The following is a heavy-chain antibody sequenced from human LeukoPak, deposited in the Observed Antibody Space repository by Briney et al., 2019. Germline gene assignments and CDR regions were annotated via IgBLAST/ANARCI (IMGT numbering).Heavy chain of an antibody. J-gene: IGHJ5*02. V-gene: IGHV3-48*02. CDR1: GFAFNTYD. CDR3: ARDRPNILGLDP. CDR2: ISPASNTI. D-gene: IGHD2/OR15-2a*01. Sequence: PGGSLRLSCLTSGFAFNTYDMHWVRQAPGKGLEWISYISPASNTIYYADSVKGRFTISRDNAKNSVFLQMSSLRDEDTAVYYCARDRPNILGLDPWGQGTLVTVSS.